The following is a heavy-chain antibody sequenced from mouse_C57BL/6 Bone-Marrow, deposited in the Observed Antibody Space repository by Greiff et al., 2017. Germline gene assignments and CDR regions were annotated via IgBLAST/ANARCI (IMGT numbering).Heavy chain of an antibody. CDR1: GYTFTSYW. CDR3: AHGNYCYWYFAV. Sequence: QVQLQQPGAELVKPGASVKLSCKASGYTFTSYWMHWVKQRPGRGLEWIGRIAPNSGGTKYTEKFKSKATLTVDKPSSTAYMQLSSLTSEDSAVWYCAHGNYCYWYFAVWGTGTTVTVSS. V-gene: IGHV1-72*01. D-gene: IGHD2-1*01. CDR2: IAPNSGGT. J-gene: IGHJ1*03.